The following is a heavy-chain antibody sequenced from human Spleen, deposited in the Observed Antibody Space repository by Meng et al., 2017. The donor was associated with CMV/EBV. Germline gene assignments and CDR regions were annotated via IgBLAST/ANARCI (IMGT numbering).Heavy chain of an antibody. CDR3: ASGNFWSGYYTGTQLEGMDV. CDR2: INPSGGNS. Sequence: ASVKVSCKSFGYTCTTYYMRWVRQAPGQGLEWMELINPSGGNSRYAQRFPGSVTMTRDTSTSTVYMELSSLRSEDTAVYYCASGNFWSGYYTGTQLEGMDVWGQGTTVTVSS. J-gene: IGHJ6*02. D-gene: IGHD3-3*01. CDR1: GYTCTTYY. V-gene: IGHV1-46*01.